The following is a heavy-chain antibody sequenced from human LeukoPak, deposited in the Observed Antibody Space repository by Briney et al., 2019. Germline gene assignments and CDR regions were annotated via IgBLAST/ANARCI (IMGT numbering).Heavy chain of an antibody. CDR2: ISYDGSNK. J-gene: IGHJ4*02. D-gene: IGHD3-10*01. V-gene: IGHV3-30-3*01. CDR1: GFTFSSYA. Sequence: GRSLRLSCAASGFTFSSYAMRWVRQAPGKGLEWVAVISYDGSNKYYADSVKGRFTISRDNSKNTLYLQMNSLRAEDTAVYYCARDRKGIIRYYFDYWGQGTLVTVSS. CDR3: ARDRKGIIRYYFDY.